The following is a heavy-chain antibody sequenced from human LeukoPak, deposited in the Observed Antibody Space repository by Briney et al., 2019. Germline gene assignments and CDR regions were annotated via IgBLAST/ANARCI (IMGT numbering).Heavy chain of an antibody. CDR1: GGSTSSGSYY. D-gene: IGHD5-18*01. CDR2: IYTSGST. CDR3: ARRRSGYSYGL. Sequence: PSETLSLTSTVSGGSTSSGSYYWGWIRQPAGNGLEWIGRIYTSGSTNYNPSLKSRVTISVDTSKNQFSLKLSSVTAADTAVYYCARRRSGYSYGLWGQGTLVTVSS. J-gene: IGHJ4*02. V-gene: IGHV4-61*02.